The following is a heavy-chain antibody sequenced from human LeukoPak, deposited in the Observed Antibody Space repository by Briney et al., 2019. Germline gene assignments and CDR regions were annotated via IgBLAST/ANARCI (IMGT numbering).Heavy chain of an antibody. V-gene: IGHV3-74*01. CDR3: ERPHSSSFYVVDY. D-gene: IGHD6-13*01. CDR2: ISGDGSST. Sequence: PGGSLRLSCAVSGITFSSYWMHWVRQVPGQGLVWVSRISGDGSSTSYADSVKGRFTSSRVNAKNTLYLQMNSLRAEDTAVSYCERPHSSSFYVVDYWGQGTLVTVSS. CDR1: GITFSSYW. J-gene: IGHJ4*02.